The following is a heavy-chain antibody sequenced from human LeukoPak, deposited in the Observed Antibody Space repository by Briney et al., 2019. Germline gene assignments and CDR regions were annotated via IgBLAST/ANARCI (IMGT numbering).Heavy chain of an antibody. D-gene: IGHD2-2*01. V-gene: IGHV1-2*06. J-gene: IGHJ4*02. CDR1: GYTFIGYY. CDR3: ARDHEDCSSTSCYD. Sequence: ASVTVSCTASGYTFIGYYMHWVRQAPGQGLEWMGRINPNSGGANYAQKFQGRVTMTRDTSISTAYMELSRLRSDDTAVYYCARDHEDCSSTSCYDWGQGTLVTVSS. CDR2: INPNSGGA.